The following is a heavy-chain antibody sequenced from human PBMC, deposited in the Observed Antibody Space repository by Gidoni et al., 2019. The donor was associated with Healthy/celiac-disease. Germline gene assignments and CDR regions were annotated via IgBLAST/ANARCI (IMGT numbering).Heavy chain of an antibody. CDR1: GFPFSSYW. J-gene: IGHJ4*02. CDR2: IKQDGSEK. D-gene: IGHD3-22*01. Sequence: EVQLVESGGGLVQPGGSLSLSCAASGFPFSSYWMSWVRQAPGKGLEWVANIKQDGSEKYYVDSVKGRFTIARDNAKNSLYLQMNSLRAEDTAVYYCARADYYDSSGYGGYFDYWGQGTLVTVSS. V-gene: IGHV3-7*03. CDR3: ARADYYDSSGYGGYFDY.